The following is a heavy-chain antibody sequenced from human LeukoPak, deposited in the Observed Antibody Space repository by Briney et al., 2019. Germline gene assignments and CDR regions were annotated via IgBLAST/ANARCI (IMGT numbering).Heavy chain of an antibody. CDR2: ISGSGGST. V-gene: IGHV3-23*01. J-gene: IGHJ4*02. D-gene: IGHD6-13*01. Sequence: GGSLRLSCAASGFTFSNYAMSWVRQAPGKGLEWVSGISGSGGSTYFADSVKGRFTISRDNSKNTLYLQMNSLRAEDTAVYYCASSTAAAPFWGQGTLVTVSS. CDR3: ASSTAAAPF. CDR1: GFTFSNYA.